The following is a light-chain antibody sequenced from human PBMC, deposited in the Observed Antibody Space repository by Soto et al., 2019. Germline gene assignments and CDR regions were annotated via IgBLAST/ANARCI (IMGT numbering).Light chain of an antibody. CDR3: ASWDDSLSGVV. Sequence: QSVLTQPPSASGTPGQTVPISSSGSSSNIGTTYVSWYQQLPGTAPRLLIYGNNQRPSGVPDLFSGSRSGTSASLAISGLRSEDEADYYCASWDDSLSGVVFGGGTQLTVL. CDR2: GNN. CDR1: SSNIGTTY. J-gene: IGLJ3*02. V-gene: IGLV1-47*01.